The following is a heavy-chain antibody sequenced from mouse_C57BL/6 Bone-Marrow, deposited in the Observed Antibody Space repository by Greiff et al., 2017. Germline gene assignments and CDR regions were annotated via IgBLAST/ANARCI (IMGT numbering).Heavy chain of an antibody. CDR3: GSLGCVGSSGGWYVDG. CDR2: IYPRDGST. V-gene: IGHV1-85*01. CDR1: GYTFTSYD. D-gene: IGHD1-1*01. Sequence: QVQLQQSGPELVKPGASVKLSCKASGYTFTSYDINWVKQRPGQGLEWIGWIYPRDGSTKYNEKFKGKATLTVDTSSSTAYMVLHSLTSEDSAVYFCGSLGCVGSSGGWYVDGWGAGTTVTVSS. J-gene: IGHJ1*01.